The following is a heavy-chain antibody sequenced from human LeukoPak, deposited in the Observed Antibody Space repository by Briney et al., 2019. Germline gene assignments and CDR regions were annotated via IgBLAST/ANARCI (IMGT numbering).Heavy chain of an antibody. Sequence: PGGSLRLSCAASGFTFSSYVIPWVRQAPGKGLEWMAVISYDGSNKYYADSVKGRFTISRDNSKDTLYLQMNSLRAEDTAVYYCAASGSYYDSINDYWGQGTLVTVSS. CDR3: AASGSYYDSINDY. J-gene: IGHJ4*02. D-gene: IGHD1-26*01. CDR2: ISYDGSNK. V-gene: IGHV3-30*04. CDR1: GFTFSSYV.